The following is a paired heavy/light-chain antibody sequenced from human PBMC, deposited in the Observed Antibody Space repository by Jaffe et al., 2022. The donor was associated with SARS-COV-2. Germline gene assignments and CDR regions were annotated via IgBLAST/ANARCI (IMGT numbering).Heavy chain of an antibody. V-gene: IGHV3-7*01. CDR3: AREGHNSGWALDAFDI. CDR1: GFTFNTFW. D-gene: IGHD6-19*01. J-gene: IGHJ3*02. CDR2: IKQDGSEK. Sequence: EVQLVESGGGLVQPGGSLRLSCAPSGFTFNTFWMSWVRQAPGKGLEWVAAIKQDGSEKYYVDSVKGRFTISRDNAKNSLFLQMNSLRVEDTAVYYCAREGHNSGWALDAFDIWGQGTTVTVSS.
Light chain of an antibody. CDR3: QQSATTPRT. Sequence: DIQMTQSPSSLSASVGDRVTITCRASQSIRRYLNWYQQKPGKAPNLLIYAASSLQSGVPSRFSGSGSGTDFTLTISSLQPEDFATYYCQQSATTPRTFGQGTKVEIK. V-gene: IGKV1-39*01. J-gene: IGKJ1*01. CDR2: AAS. CDR1: QSIRRY.